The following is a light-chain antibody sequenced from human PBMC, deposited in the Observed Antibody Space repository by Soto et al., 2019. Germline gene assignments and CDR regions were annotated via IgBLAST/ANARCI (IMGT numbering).Light chain of an antibody. CDR1: QSFRGL. Sequence: VLSQSPVTLSLSPGERSTLSCRASQSFRGLLAWYQQKPGQAPRLLIYDAYNRATGIPPRFSGSGSGTDFTLTISSLEPEDSAVYYCQQRHMWPITFGQGTRLEIK. CDR2: DAY. J-gene: IGKJ5*01. CDR3: QQRHMWPIT. V-gene: IGKV3-11*01.